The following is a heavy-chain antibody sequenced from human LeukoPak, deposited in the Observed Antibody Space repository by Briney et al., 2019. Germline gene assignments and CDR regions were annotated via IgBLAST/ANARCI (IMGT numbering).Heavy chain of an antibody. CDR2: IYYSGST. J-gene: IGHJ4*02. Sequence: SETLSLTCAVYGGSFSGYYWSWIRQPPGKGLEWIGYIYYSGSTNYNPSLKSRVTISVDTSKNQFSLKLSSVTAADTAVYYCARQSGGNPHFDYWGQGTLVTVSS. D-gene: IGHD2-15*01. CDR1: GGSFSGYY. V-gene: IGHV4-59*08. CDR3: ARQSGGNPHFDY.